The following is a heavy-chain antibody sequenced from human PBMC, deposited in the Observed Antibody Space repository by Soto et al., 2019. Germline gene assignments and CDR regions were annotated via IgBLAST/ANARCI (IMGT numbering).Heavy chain of an antibody. V-gene: IGHV3-43*02. D-gene: IGHD6-6*01. CDR2: ISGDGGST. CDR3: AKRRGSSYSSSSYYYYGMDV. CDR1: GFTFDDYA. J-gene: IGHJ6*02. Sequence: GGSLRLSCAASGFTFDDYAMHWVRQAPGKGLEWVSLISGDGGSTYYADSVKGRFTISRDNSKNSLYLQMNSLRTEDTALYYCAKRRGSSYSSSSYYYYGMDVWGQGTTVTVSS.